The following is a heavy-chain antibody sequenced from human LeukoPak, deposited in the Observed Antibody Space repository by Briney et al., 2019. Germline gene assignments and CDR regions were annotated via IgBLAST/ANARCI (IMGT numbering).Heavy chain of an antibody. CDR3: AKETRGNAAPYYYYYMDV. Sequence: GGSLRLSCAASGFTFSSYGMHWVRQAPGKGLEWVAFIRYDGSNKYYADSVKGRFTISRDNSKNTLYLQMNSLRAEDTAVYYCAKETRGNAAPYYYYYMDVWGKGTTVTVSS. V-gene: IGHV3-30*02. J-gene: IGHJ6*03. CDR1: GFTFSSYG. CDR2: IRYDGSNK. D-gene: IGHD2-2*01.